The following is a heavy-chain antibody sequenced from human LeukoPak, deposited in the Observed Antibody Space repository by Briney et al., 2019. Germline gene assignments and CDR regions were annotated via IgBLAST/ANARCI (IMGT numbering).Heavy chain of an antibody. D-gene: IGHD3-3*01. Sequence: SETLSLTCAVSGGSISSSNWWSWVRQPPGKGLEWIGEIYHSGSTNYNPSLKSRVIISVDKSKNQFSLKLSSVTAADTAVYYCTGNGYYSLEYWGQGTLVTVSS. CDR2: IYHSGST. CDR3: TGNGYYSLEY. CDR1: GGSISSSNW. J-gene: IGHJ4*02. V-gene: IGHV4-4*02.